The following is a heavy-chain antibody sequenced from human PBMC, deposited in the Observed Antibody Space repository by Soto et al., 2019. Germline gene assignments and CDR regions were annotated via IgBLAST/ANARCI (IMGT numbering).Heavy chain of an antibody. V-gene: IGHV1-46*01. J-gene: IGHJ3*02. Sequence: ASVKVSCKASGYTFTSYYMHWVRQAPGQGLEWMGIINPSGGSTSYAQKFRGRVTMTRDTSTSTVYMELSSLRSEDTAVYYCARAFFGDAFDIWGQGTMVTVSS. D-gene: IGHD3-10*01. CDR2: INPSGGST. CDR3: ARAFFGDAFDI. CDR1: GYTFTSYY.